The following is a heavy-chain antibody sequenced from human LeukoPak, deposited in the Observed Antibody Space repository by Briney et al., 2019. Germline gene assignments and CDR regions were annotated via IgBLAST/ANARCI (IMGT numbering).Heavy chain of an antibody. J-gene: IGHJ4*02. CDR1: GYTFTGYY. Sequence: ASVKVSCKASGYTFTGYYMHWVRQAPGQGLGWMGRINPNSGGTNYAQKFQGRVTMTRDTSISTAYMELSRLRSDDTAVYYCARDRRPSVAGLDYWGQGTLVTVSS. CDR2: INPNSGGT. V-gene: IGHV1-2*06. D-gene: IGHD6-19*01. CDR3: ARDRRPSVAGLDY.